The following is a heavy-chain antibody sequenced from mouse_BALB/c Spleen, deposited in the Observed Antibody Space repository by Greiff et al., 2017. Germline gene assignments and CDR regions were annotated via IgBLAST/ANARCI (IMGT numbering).Heavy chain of an antibody. CDR2: INPDSSTI. V-gene: IGHV4-1*02. CDR1: GFDFSRYW. Sequence: EVKLLESGGGLVQPGGSLKLSCAASGFDFSRYWMSWVRQAPGKGLEWIGEINPDSSTINYTPSLKDKFIISRDNAKNTLYLQMSKVRSEDTALYYCASHRSYYGYDEFAYWGQGTLVTVSA. D-gene: IGHD2-9*01. J-gene: IGHJ3*01. CDR3: ASHRSYYGYDEFAY.